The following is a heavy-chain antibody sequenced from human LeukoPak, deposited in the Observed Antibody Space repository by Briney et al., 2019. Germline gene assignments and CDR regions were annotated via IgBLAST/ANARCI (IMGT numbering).Heavy chain of an antibody. CDR2: IKDDGSEK. D-gene: IGHD6-19*01. Sequence: RGSLRLSCAASGFTFSSYWMSWARQAPGEGLEWVAKIKDDGSEKYYVDSVKGRFTISRDNAKNSLYLQMNSLRAEDTAVYYCASGGWYSGYWGQGTLVTVS. V-gene: IGHV3-7*01. CDR1: GFTFSSYW. CDR3: ASGGWYSGY. J-gene: IGHJ4*02.